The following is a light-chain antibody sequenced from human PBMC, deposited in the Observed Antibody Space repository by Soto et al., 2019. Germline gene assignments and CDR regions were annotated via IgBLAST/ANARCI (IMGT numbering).Light chain of an antibody. CDR3: MQGTFWPYT. J-gene: IGKJ2*01. Sequence: DVVMTQSPLSLTVTLGQPASISCRSSQSLVHSDGSTYLHWFQQRPGQSPRRLSYKVSNRDSGVPDRFSGSGSGTDFTLKISRVEAEDVGVYYCMQGTFWPYTFGQGTKLEI. CDR1: QSLVHSDGSTY. CDR2: KVS. V-gene: IGKV2-30*02.